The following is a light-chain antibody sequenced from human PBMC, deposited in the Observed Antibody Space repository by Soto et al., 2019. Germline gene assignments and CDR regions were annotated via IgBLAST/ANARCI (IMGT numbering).Light chain of an antibody. CDR2: EVN. J-gene: IGLJ2*01. V-gene: IGLV2-8*01. CDR3: SSYAGSNNFEVV. Sequence: QSALTQPPSASGSPGQSVTISCTGTSSDVGGYNYVSWYRQHPGKAPKVMIYEVNKRPSGVPDRFSGSKSGNTASLTVSGLQAEDEADYYCSSYAGSNNFEVVFGGGTKLTVL. CDR1: SSDVGGYNY.